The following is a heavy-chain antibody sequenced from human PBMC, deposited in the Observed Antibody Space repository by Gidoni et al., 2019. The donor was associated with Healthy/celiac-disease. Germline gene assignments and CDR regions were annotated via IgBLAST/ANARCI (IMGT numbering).Heavy chain of an antibody. V-gene: IGHV4-61*01. J-gene: IGHJ3*02. D-gene: IGHD6-19*01. CDR1: GGSVSSGSYY. CDR3: ARERLGVAGTGRGAFDI. Sequence: QVQLQESGPGLVKPSETLSLTCPVSGGSVSSGSYYWSWIRQPPGKGLEWIGYIYYSGSTNYNPSRKSRVTISVDTSKNQFSLKLSSVTAADTAVYYCARERLGVAGTGRGAFDIWGQGTMVTVSS. CDR2: IYYSGST.